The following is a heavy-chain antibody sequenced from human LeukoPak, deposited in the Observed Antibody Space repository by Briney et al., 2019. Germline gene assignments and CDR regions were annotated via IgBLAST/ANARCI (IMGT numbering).Heavy chain of an antibody. V-gene: IGHV4-39*01. J-gene: IGHJ4*02. Sequence: SETRSLACTVSGGSIGSSTYYWGWIRQPPGKGLEWIGTINYSGSTFYNPSLKSRVTISVDTSKNQFSLMLHSVTPADPALYFCARARLSIVRGITNFDYWGQGTVVTVSS. CDR1: GGSIGSSTYY. D-gene: IGHD3-10*01. CDR2: INYSGST. CDR3: ARARLSIVRGITNFDY.